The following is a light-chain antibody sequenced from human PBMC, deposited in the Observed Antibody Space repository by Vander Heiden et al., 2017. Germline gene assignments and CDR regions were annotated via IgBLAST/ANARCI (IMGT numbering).Light chain of an antibody. J-gene: IGLJ1*01. CDR2: NVN. CDR3: SSYTSSSTYV. Sequence: QSALTHTASVSGSHGQSITITCTGTSSDVGGYNYVSCYQQHPGKAPKLMIYNVNSRPSGVSNRFSGSKSGNTASLTISGLQAEDEADYYCSSYTSSSTYVFGTGTKVTVL. V-gene: IGLV2-14*03. CDR1: SSDVGGYNY.